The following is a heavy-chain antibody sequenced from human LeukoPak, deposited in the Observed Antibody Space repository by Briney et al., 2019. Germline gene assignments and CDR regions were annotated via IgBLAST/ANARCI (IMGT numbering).Heavy chain of an antibody. CDR1: GGSISTFF. D-gene: IGHD3-9*01. Sequence: SETLSLTCTVSGGSISTFFWTWIRQSAGKGLEWIGRIYTGTTYYNPSLESRATISVDASNNRFSLKLTSLTAADTAVYYCARGTEMTSFTGYYSFDYWGRGSLVTVSS. V-gene: IGHV4-4*07. J-gene: IGHJ4*02. CDR2: IYTGTT. CDR3: ARGTEMTSFTGYYSFDY.